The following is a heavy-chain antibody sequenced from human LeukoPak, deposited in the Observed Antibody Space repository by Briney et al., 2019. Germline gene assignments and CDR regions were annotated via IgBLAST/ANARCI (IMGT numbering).Heavy chain of an antibody. J-gene: IGHJ5*02. Sequence: PGGSLRLSCAASGFTFNNYAMSWVRQAPGKGLEWVSAIGGSGGLTYYADSVKGRFTISRDNSKNTLYLQMNSLRAEDTAVYYCAKHLTIFGVANWFDPWGQGTLVTVSS. CDR2: IGGSGGLT. CDR3: AKHLTIFGVANWFDP. D-gene: IGHD3-3*01. V-gene: IGHV3-23*01. CDR1: GFTFNNYA.